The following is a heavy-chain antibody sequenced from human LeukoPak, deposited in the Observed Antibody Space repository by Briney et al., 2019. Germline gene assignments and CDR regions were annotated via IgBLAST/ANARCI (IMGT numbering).Heavy chain of an antibody. Sequence: ASVRVSCKTSGYRLTAYPLHWVRQAPGQGLEWMGWMNPNSGEASNAQRFQGRVTMTRDTSISVAYMELRSLTSDDTAVYYCARGMDAEAFQNWGQGTLVTVSS. CDR1: GYRLTAYP. CDR3: ARGMDAEAFQN. V-gene: IGHV1-2*02. CDR2: MNPNSGEA. J-gene: IGHJ1*01. D-gene: IGHD2-2*03.